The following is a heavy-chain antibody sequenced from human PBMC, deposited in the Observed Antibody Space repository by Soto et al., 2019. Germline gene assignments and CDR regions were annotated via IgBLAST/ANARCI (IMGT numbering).Heavy chain of an antibody. CDR2: IYYSGST. CDR1: GGSISSSSYY. D-gene: IGHD4-17*01. J-gene: IGHJ6*02. V-gene: IGHV4-39*01. Sequence: SETLSLTCTVSGGSISSSSYYWGWIRQPPGKGLEWIGSIYYSGSTYYNPSLKSRVTISVDTSKNQFSLKLSSVTAADTAVYYCARAIYGYYYYGMDVWGRGTTVTVSS. CDR3: ARAIYGYYYYGMDV.